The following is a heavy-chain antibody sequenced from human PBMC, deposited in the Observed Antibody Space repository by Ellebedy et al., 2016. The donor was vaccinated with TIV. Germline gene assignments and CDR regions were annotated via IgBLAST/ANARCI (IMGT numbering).Heavy chain of an antibody. V-gene: IGHV3-9*01. J-gene: IGHJ4*02. CDR2: ISWNSGSI. Sequence: SLKISXAASGFTFDDYAMHWVRQAPGKGLEWVSGISWNSGSIGYADSVKGRFTISRDNAKNSLYLQMNSLRAEDTALYYCAREGDYWGQGTLVTVSS. CDR1: GFTFDDYA. CDR3: AREGDY.